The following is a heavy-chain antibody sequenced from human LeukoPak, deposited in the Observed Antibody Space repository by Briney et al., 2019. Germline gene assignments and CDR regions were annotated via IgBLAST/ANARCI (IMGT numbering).Heavy chain of an antibody. CDR3: ARDRGDWQHLVLDY. Sequence: SVKVSCKASGGTFSSYAISWVRPAPGQGLEWMGGIIPIFGTANYAQKFQGRVTITADESTSTAYMELSSLRSEDTAVYYCARDRGDWQHLVLDYWGQGTLVTVSS. D-gene: IGHD6-13*01. V-gene: IGHV1-69*01. J-gene: IGHJ4*02. CDR2: IIPIFGTA. CDR1: GGTFSSYA.